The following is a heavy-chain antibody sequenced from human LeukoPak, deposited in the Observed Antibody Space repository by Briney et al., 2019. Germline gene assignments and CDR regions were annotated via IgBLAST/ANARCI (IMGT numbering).Heavy chain of an antibody. CDR3: VRGLGWFYYAFDI. J-gene: IGHJ3*02. D-gene: IGHD3-10*01. CDR1: GFTVSTEY. V-gene: IGHV3-66*01. CDR2: LYPEGNT. Sequence: PGGSLRLSCAASGFTVSTEYMDWVRQAPGKGLEWVSILYPEGNTYYADSVKGRFTISRDTSKNTVYLQMFSLRAEDTAVYHCVRGLGWFYYAFDIWGQGTPVTVSS.